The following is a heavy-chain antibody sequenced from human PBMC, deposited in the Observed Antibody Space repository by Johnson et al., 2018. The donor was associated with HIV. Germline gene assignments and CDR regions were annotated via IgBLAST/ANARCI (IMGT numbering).Heavy chain of an antibody. Sequence: RFTISRDNSKNTLYLQMNSLRAEDTALYYCAKGITVAGMGDAFDIWGQGTMVIVSS. J-gene: IGHJ3*02. D-gene: IGHD6-19*01. V-gene: IGHV3-23*01. CDR3: AKGITVAGMGDAFDI.